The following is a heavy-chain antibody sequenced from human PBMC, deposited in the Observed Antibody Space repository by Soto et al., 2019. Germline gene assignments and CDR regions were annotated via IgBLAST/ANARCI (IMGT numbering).Heavy chain of an antibody. V-gene: IGHV1-46*01. CDR3: ARGEYYYDSSGHYYYGMDV. Sequence: ASVKVSCKASGYTFTSYGISWVRQAPGQGLEWMGIINPSGGSTSYAQKYQGRVTMTRDTSTSTVYMELSSLRSEDTAVYYCARGEYYYDSSGHYYYGMDVWGQGTTVTVSS. CDR1: GYTFTSYG. J-gene: IGHJ6*02. D-gene: IGHD3-22*01. CDR2: INPSGGST.